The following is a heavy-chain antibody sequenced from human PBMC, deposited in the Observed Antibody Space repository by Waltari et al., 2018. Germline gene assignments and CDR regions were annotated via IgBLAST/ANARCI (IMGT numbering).Heavy chain of an antibody. CDR3: AKGYVPRSRQSSLSY. CDR1: GFSFSSYG. V-gene: IGHV3-30*02. CDR2: IRYDGTDT. J-gene: IGHJ4*02. D-gene: IGHD2-2*01. Sequence: QVQLVESGGGVVQPGGSLRLSCTASGFSFSSYGIHWVRQTPGKGLEWVAFIRYDGTDTYYADSVKGRFTISRDNAKNTLYLQMNSLGAEDTAVYYCAKGYVPRSRQSSLSYWGQGTPVSVSS.